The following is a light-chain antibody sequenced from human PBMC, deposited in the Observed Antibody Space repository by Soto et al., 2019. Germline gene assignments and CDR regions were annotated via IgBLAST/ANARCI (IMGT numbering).Light chain of an antibody. J-gene: IGKJ5*01. CDR1: QSVSSSY. CDR3: QQYGNSPLVT. V-gene: IGKV3-20*01. Sequence: EIVLTQSPGTLSLSPGERATLSCRASQSVSSSYLAWYQQKPGQAPRLLIYGASSRATGIPDRFSGSGSGTDFTLTIIRLEPEDFAVYYCQQYGNSPLVTFGQGTRLEIK. CDR2: GAS.